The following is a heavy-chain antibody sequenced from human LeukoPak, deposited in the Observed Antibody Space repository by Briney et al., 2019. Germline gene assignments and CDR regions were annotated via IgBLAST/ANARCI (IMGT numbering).Heavy chain of an antibody. J-gene: IGHJ4*02. Sequence: PGGSLRLSCAASGFTVSSNYMSWVRQAPGKGLEWVSVIYTGGSTHYADSVKGRFTISRDNSKNTLYLQMNSLRAEDTAVYYCARGREEVDFDYWGQGTLVTVSS. CDR2: IYTGGST. D-gene: IGHD2-15*01. CDR3: ARGREEVDFDY. CDR1: GFTVSSNY. V-gene: IGHV3-66*01.